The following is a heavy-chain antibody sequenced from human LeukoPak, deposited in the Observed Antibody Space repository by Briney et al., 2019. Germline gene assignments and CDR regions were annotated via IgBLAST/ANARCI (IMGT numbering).Heavy chain of an antibody. CDR1: GGTFISYA. J-gene: IGHJ5*02. V-gene: IGHV1-69*05. Sequence: SVKVSCKASGGTFISYAISWVRQAPGQGLEWVGGIIPIFGTANYVQKFQGRVTITTDESTSTAYMELSSLRSEDTDVYYCARVGQGSSWYLYWFDPWGQGTLVTVSS. CDR3: ARVGQGSSWYLYWFDP. D-gene: IGHD6-13*01. CDR2: IIPIFGTA.